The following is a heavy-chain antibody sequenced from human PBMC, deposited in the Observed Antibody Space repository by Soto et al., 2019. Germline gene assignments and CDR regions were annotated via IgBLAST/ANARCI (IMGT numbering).Heavy chain of an antibody. V-gene: IGHV3-53*01. CDR2: IYSGGYT. CDR1: GFTVSNNC. CDR3: ATQRGGGGY. Sequence: VQLVESGGGLIQPGGSLRLSCAVSGFTVSNNCMSWVRQAPGKGLEGVSVIYSGGYTAYGDSVKGRFTISRDNSKKPLNLKMNSLGADDTAVYFGATQRGGGGYWGQGTLVTVSS. J-gene: IGHJ4*02. D-gene: IGHD6-25*01.